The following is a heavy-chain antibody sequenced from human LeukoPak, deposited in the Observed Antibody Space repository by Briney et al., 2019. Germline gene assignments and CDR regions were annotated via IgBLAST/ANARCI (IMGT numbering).Heavy chain of an antibody. CDR3: ARDLATGGY. J-gene: IGHJ4*02. V-gene: IGHV4-4*09. CDR2: VYASGST. D-gene: IGHD1-26*01. Sequence: SETLSLTCSLSGGSMNKYFWSWIRQSPGKGLEWIGYVYASGSTKYNPSLKSRVTISVDTSKDQFSLNLYSVTAADTAVYYCARDLATGGYWGQGTLVTVSS. CDR1: GGSMNKYF.